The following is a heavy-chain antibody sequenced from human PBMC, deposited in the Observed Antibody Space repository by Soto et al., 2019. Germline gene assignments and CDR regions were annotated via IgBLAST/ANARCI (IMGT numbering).Heavy chain of an antibody. J-gene: IGHJ4*02. CDR2: INTLSGDT. CDR1: GYTFTGYY. Sequence: QVQLVQSGAEVKKPGASVKVSCKASGYTFTGYYMHWVRQAPGQGLEWMGWINTLSGDTSFPQKFQGRLAMTRDTSIDTAFMEVSRLTSDDTAIYYCARSLLNVILPLAYWGQGTLVSVSS. D-gene: IGHD3-3*02. CDR3: ARSLLNVILPLAY. V-gene: IGHV1-2*02.